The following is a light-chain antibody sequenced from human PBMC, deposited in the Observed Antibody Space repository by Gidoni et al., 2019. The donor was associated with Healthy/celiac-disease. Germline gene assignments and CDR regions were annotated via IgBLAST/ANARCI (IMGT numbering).Light chain of an antibody. V-gene: IGLV1-36*01. J-gene: IGLJ2*01. Sequence: QSVLTQPPSVAEAPRQRVTISCSGSSSNIGNKAVTWYQQLRGKAPKLLIYYDDLLPSGVSDRFSGSTSGTSASLAISGLQSEDEADYYCAAWDDSLNGVVFGGGTKLTVL. CDR1: SSNIGNKA. CDR2: YDD. CDR3: AAWDDSLNGVV.